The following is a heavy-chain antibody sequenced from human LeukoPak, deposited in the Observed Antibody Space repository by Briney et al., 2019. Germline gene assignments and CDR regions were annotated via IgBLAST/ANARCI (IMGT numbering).Heavy chain of an antibody. V-gene: IGHV1-18*01. D-gene: IGHD4-17*01. CDR2: ISAYNGNT. CDR1: GYTFTSCG. J-gene: IGHJ4*02. CDR3: ARDYYGDPPDY. Sequence: ASVKVSCKASGYTFTSCGISWVRQAPGQGHEWMGWISAYNGNTNYAQKLQGRVTMTTDTSTSTAYMELRSLRSDDTAVYYCARDYYGDPPDYWGQGTLVTVSS.